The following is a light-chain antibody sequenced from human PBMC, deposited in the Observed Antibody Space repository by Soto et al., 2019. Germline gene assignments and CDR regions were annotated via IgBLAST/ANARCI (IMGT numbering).Light chain of an antibody. CDR1: SSDVGGYNY. CDR3: RSYTSITTYV. Sequence: QSALTQPASVSGSPGQSITISCSGTSSDVGGYNYVSWYQQHPGKAPKLMIYDVDNRPSGVSNRFSGSKSGNTASLTISGLQAEDEADYFCRSYTSITTYVFGTGTKLTVL. CDR2: DVD. J-gene: IGLJ1*01. V-gene: IGLV2-14*03.